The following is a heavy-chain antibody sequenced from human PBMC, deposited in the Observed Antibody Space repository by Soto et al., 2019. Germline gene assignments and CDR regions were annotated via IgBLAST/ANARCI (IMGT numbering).Heavy chain of an antibody. J-gene: IGHJ5*02. V-gene: IGHV1-58*02. CDR1: GFTFTSSA. Sequence: SVKVSCKASGFTFTSSAMQWVRQARGQRLEWIGWIVVGSGNTNYAQKFQERVTITRDMSTSTAYMELSSLRSEDTAVYYCARSLVVAGDFNWFDPWGQGTLVTVSS. D-gene: IGHD2-15*01. CDR3: ARSLVVAGDFNWFDP. CDR2: IVVGSGNT.